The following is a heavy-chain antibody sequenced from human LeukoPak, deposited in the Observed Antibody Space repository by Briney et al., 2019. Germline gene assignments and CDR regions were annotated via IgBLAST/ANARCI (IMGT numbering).Heavy chain of an antibody. CDR2: SSSSSSTI. CDR3: ARPQWTAVNEVDAFDI. V-gene: IGHV3-48*04. CDR1: GFTFSSYS. Sequence: GGSLRLSCAASGFTFSSYSMNWVRQAPGKGLEWVSYSSSSSSTIYYADSVKGRFTISRDNAKNSLYLQMNSLRAEDTAVYYCARPQWTAVNEVDAFDIWGQGTMVTISS. J-gene: IGHJ3*02. D-gene: IGHD4-17*01.